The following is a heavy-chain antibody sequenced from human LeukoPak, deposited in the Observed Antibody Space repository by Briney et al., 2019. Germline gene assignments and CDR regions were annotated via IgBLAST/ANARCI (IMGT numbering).Heavy chain of an antibody. J-gene: IGHJ4*02. CDR1: GGSISSYY. D-gene: IGHD6-13*01. CDR3: ARVGSWYYFDY. V-gene: IGHV4-59*01. Sequence: SETLSLTCTVSGGSISSYYWSWIRQPPGKGLEWIGYIDYSGNTNYSPSLKSRVTISVDTSMNQFSLKLRFLTAADTAVYYCARVGSWYYFDYWGQGTLVTVSS. CDR2: IDYSGNT.